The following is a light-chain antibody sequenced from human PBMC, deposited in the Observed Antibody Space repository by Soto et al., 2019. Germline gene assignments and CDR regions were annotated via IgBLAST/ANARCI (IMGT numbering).Light chain of an antibody. Sequence: QSALTQPASVSGSPGQSITISCTGTSSDVGGYNYVSWYQQHPGKAPKLMIYDVNNRPSGISNRFSGSKSGNTASLTISGLQGEDEADYYCSSYTGSSSLGVFGGGTKVTVL. V-gene: IGLV2-14*01. J-gene: IGLJ2*01. CDR3: SSYTGSSSLGV. CDR1: SSDVGGYNY. CDR2: DVN.